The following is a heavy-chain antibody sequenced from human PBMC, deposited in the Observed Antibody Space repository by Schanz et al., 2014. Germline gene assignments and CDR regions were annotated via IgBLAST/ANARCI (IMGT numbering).Heavy chain of an antibody. D-gene: IGHD3-10*01. CDR3: ARPALWFGDNCFDP. V-gene: IGHV3-30*03. J-gene: IGHJ5*02. CDR2: ISYDGSKK. CDR1: GFMFSSYG. Sequence: VQLVESGGGVVQPGGSLRLSCAASGFMFSSYGMHWVRQAPGKGLEWVGVISYDGSKKSYADSVKGRFTISRDNSKNTLYLQMNSLRPEDTAVYYCARPALWFGDNCFDPWGQGTLVTVSA.